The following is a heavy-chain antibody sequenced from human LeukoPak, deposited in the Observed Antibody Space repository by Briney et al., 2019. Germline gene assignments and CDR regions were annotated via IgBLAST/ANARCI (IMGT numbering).Heavy chain of an antibody. CDR2: INPTGTST. V-gene: IGHV1-46*01. CDR3: ARGYYDFPF. D-gene: IGHD3-3*01. J-gene: IGHJ4*02. Sequence: ASVTVSCKASGYTFTNYYMHWVRQAPGQGPEWMGLINPTGTSTNYAQNFQGRVTMTRDTSTSTVYMDLTSLRSEDTAVYYCARGYYDFPFWGQGTLVTVSS. CDR1: GYTFTNYY.